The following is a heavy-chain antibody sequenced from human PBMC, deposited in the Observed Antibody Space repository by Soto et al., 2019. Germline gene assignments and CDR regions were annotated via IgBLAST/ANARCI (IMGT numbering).Heavy chain of an antibody. CDR1: GGSISSGGYY. CDR2: IYYSGST. J-gene: IGHJ2*01. D-gene: IGHD6-13*01. CDR3: ARVPKYWQLVYWYFDL. Sequence: QVQLQESGPGLVKPSQTLSLTCTVSGGSISSGGYYWSWIRQHPGKGLEWIGYIYYSGSTYYNPSLKSRVTISVDTSKNQFSLKLSSVTAADTAVYYCARVPKYWQLVYWYFDLWGRGTLVTVSS. V-gene: IGHV4-31*03.